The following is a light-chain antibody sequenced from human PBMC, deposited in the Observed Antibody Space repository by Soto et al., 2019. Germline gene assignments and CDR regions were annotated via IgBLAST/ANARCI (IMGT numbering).Light chain of an antibody. CDR1: QSVSSN. J-gene: IGKJ1*01. V-gene: IGKV3-20*01. CDR3: QQYGSSTWT. Sequence: EIVMTQSPATLSVSPGERATLSCRVSQSVSSNLAWYQQKPGQAPRILIYGAFSRETGIPDRFSGSGSGTEFTLTISRLEPEDFAVYYCQQYGSSTWTFGQGTKVDIK. CDR2: GAF.